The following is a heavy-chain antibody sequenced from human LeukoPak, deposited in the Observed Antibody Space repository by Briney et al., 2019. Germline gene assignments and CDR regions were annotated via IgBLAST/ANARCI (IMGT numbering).Heavy chain of an antibody. CDR3: ARDRGPGMDV. Sequence: SETLSLTCTVSGDSISSYSWSWIRQPAGKGLEWIGRIYSRGSTKYNPSLKSRVTMSLDTSKKQFSLKLRSVTAADTAVYYCARDRGPGMDVWGQGTTVTVSS. J-gene: IGHJ6*02. V-gene: IGHV4-4*07. CDR1: GDSISSYS. CDR2: IYSRGST.